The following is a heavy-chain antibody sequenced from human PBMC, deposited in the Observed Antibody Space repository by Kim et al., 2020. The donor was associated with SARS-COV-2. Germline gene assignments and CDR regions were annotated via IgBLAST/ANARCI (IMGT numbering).Heavy chain of an antibody. CDR3: ARGRLYYDFWTNYYYYGMDV. V-gene: IGHV4-34*01. CDR1: GGSFSGYY. D-gene: IGHD3-3*01. Sequence: SETLSLTCAVYGGSFSGYYWSWIRQPPGKGLEWIGEINHSGSTNYNPSLKSRVTISVDTSKNQFSLKLSSVTAADTAVYYCARGRLYYDFWTNYYYYGMDVWGQGTTVTVSS. J-gene: IGHJ6*02. CDR2: INHSGST.